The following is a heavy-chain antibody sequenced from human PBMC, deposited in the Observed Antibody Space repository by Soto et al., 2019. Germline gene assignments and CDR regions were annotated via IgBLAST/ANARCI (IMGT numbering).Heavy chain of an antibody. V-gene: IGHV3-30*18. Sequence: GGSLRLSCAASGFTFSSYGMHGVRQAPGKGLEWVAVISYDGSNKYYADSVKGRFTISRDNSKNTLYLQMNSLRAEDTAVYYCAKGGGEFDVWGQGTLVTVSS. D-gene: IGHD3-16*01. CDR1: GFTFSSYG. CDR2: ISYDGSNK. CDR3: AKGGGEFDV. J-gene: IGHJ5*02.